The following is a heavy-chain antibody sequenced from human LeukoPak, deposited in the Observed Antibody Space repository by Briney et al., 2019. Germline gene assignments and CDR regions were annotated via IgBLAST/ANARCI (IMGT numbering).Heavy chain of an antibody. D-gene: IGHD6-19*01. Sequence: PGGSLRLSCAASGFTFSSYGTHWVRQAPGKGLEWVAFIRYDGSNKYYADSVKGRFTISRDNTKNTLSLQMNSLRAEDTATYYCAKATRPLAVAATNYFDYWGQGTLVTVSS. CDR3: AKATRPLAVAATNYFDY. CDR2: IRYDGSNK. V-gene: IGHV3-30*02. J-gene: IGHJ4*02. CDR1: GFTFSSYG.